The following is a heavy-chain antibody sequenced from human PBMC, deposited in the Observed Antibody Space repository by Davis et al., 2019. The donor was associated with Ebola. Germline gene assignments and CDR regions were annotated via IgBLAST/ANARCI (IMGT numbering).Heavy chain of an antibody. D-gene: IGHD3-3*01. J-gene: IGHJ5*02. CDR3: ARGITNYDFWTDHNWFDP. CDR2: MYFSGST. CDR1: GGSVSTGSYY. V-gene: IGHV4-61*01. Sequence: SETLSLTCTVSGGSVSTGSYYWSWIRRPPGKEMEWIGYMYFSGSTSYNPSLRGRARISVDKSKNQFSLKLSSVTTADTAVYYCARGITNYDFWTDHNWFDPWGQGTQVTVSS.